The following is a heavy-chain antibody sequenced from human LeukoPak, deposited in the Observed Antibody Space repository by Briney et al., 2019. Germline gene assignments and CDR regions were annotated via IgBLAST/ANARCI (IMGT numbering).Heavy chain of an antibody. D-gene: IGHD3-22*01. CDR2: IIPIFGTA. V-gene: IGHV1-69*05. J-gene: IGHJ3*02. CDR3: ARGYYYDSSGSVGAFDI. CDR1: GGTFSSYA. Sequence: ASVKVSCKASGGTFSSYAISWVRQAPGQGLEWMGGIIPIFGTANYAQKFQGRVTITTDESTSTAYMEPSSLRSEDTAVYYCARGYYYDSSGSVGAFDIWGQGTMVTVSS.